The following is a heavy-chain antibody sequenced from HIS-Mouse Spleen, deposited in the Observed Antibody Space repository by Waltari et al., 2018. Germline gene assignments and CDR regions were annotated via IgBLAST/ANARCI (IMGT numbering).Heavy chain of an antibody. V-gene: IGHV1-69*04. Sequence: QVQLVQSGAEVKKPGSSVKVSCNASGGTFSSYAISWVRQAPGQGLEWMGRIIPILGIANYAQKFQGRVTITADKSTSTAYMELSSLRSEDTAVYYCARVTLATTFDYWGQGTLVTVSS. CDR3: ARVTLATTFDY. J-gene: IGHJ4*02. CDR2: IIPILGIA. CDR1: GGTFSSYA. D-gene: IGHD5-12*01.